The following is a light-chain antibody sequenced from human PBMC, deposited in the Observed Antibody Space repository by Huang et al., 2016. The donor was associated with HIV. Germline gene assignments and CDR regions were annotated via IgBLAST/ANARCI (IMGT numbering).Light chain of an antibody. V-gene: IGKV1-39*01. CDR3: QQSYSTPFYT. Sequence: DILMTQSPSSLSASVGDRVTITCRASQSVSTYLNWYQQKPGKAPKLLIYAASSLQSWVPSRFSGSGSGTYFTLTISSLQPDDFATYYCQQSYSTPFYTFGQGTKLEIK. CDR1: QSVSTY. CDR2: AAS. J-gene: IGKJ2*01.